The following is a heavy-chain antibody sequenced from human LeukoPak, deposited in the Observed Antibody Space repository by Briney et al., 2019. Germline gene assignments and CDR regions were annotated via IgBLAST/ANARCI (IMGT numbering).Heavy chain of an antibody. CDR1: GGSISSYY. CDR2: IYYSGST. Sequence: TSETLSLTCTVSGGSISSYYWSWIRQPPGKGLEWIGYIYYSGSTNYNPSLKSRVTISVDTSKNQFSLKLSSVTAADTAVYYCARRVTVTTSYYYYLDVWGKGTTVTVSS. J-gene: IGHJ6*03. V-gene: IGHV4-59*12. CDR3: ARRVTVTTSYYYYLDV. D-gene: IGHD4-17*01.